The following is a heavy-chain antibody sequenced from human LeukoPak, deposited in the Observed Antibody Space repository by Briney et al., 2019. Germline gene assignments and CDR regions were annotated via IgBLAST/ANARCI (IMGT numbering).Heavy chain of an antibody. CDR3: AGVRLGSSGFGEYFEH. J-gene: IGHJ1*01. CDR1: GGSISNNW. CDR2: ISQSART. D-gene: IGHD3-22*01. V-gene: IGHV4-4*02. Sequence: PSETLSLTCAVTGGSISNNWWTWVRQPPGKGLEWIGEISQSARTNYNPSLKSRVTMSIDKSRNQFSLRMSSVTAADTAVYYCAGVRLGSSGFGEYFEHWGQGTLVTVSS.